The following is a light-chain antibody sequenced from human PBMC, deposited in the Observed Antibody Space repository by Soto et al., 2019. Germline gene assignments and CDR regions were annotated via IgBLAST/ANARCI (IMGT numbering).Light chain of an antibody. CDR3: QSYDSSLSAVV. CDR2: QNN. V-gene: IGLV1-40*01. Sequence: QSVLTQPPSVSGAPGQRVSISCTGSSSNIGAGYDVHWYEHLPGTDPKLLIYQNNNRPSGVPDRFSGSKSGTSASLAITGLQAEDEADYYCQSYDSSLSAVVFGGGTKLTVL. J-gene: IGLJ2*01. CDR1: SSNIGAGYD.